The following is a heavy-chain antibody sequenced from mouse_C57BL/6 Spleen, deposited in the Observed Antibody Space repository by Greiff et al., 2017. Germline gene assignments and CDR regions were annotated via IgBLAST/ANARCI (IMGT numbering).Heavy chain of an antibody. CDR1: GYSITSGYY. Sequence: DVKLQESGPGLVKPSQSLSLTCSVTGYSITSGYYWNWIRQFPGNKLEWMGYISYDGSNNYNPSFKNRISITRDTSKNQFFLKLNSVTTEDTATYYCARDYYGSSHWYFDVWGTGTTVTVSS. CDR2: ISYDGSN. D-gene: IGHD1-1*01. V-gene: IGHV3-6*01. J-gene: IGHJ1*03. CDR3: ARDYYGSSHWYFDV.